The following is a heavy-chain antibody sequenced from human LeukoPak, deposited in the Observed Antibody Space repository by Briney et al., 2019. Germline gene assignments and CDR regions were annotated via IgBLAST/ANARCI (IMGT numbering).Heavy chain of an antibody. J-gene: IGHJ4*02. D-gene: IGHD6-19*01. CDR2: IRYDGSNK. V-gene: IGHV3-30*02. Sequence: GGALRLSCAASGFTFSIYGMHWVRQAPGKGLEGVAFIRYDGSNKYYADSVKGRFTISRDNSKNTLYLQMNSLRAEDTAVYYCASEEAGRFDYWGQGTLVTVSS. CDR3: ASEEAGRFDY. CDR1: GFTFSIYG.